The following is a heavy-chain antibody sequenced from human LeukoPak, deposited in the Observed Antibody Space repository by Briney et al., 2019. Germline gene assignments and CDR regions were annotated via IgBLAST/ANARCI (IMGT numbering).Heavy chain of an antibody. J-gene: IGHJ5*02. V-gene: IGHV4-59*01. Sequence: GSLRLSCAASGFTFSSYAMSWIRQPPGKGLEWIGYIYYSGSTNYNPSLKSRATISVDTSKNQFSLKLSSVTAADTAVYYCARGVSHGYGPLRPWGQGTLVTVSS. CDR2: IYYSGST. CDR3: ARGVSHGYGPLRP. D-gene: IGHD6-13*01. CDR1: GFTFSSYA.